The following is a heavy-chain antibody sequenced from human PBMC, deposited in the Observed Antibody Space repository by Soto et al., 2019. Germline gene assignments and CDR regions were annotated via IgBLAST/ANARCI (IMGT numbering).Heavy chain of an antibody. V-gene: IGHV4-39*01. CDR3: ATSNWFDP. CDR2: IYYSGST. CDR1: GGSISSRGYY. J-gene: IGHJ5*02. Sequence: QLQLQESGPGLEKPSETLSLNCTVSGGSISSRGYYWGWIRQPPGKGLEWIGTIYYSGSTYYNPSLKSRVTISVDTSKNQFSLKLSSVTAADTAVYYCATSNWFDPWGQGTVVTVSS.